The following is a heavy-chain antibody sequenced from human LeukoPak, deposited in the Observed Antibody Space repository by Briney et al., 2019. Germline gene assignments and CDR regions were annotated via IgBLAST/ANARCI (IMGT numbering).Heavy chain of an antibody. J-gene: IGHJ4*02. V-gene: IGHV3-7*03. CDR3: ARAAPARFRPLSDY. CDR2: IKQDGSEK. D-gene: IGHD3-16*01. Sequence: GGSLRLSCAASGFTFSSYWMSWVRQAPGKGLEWVANIKQDGSEKYYVDSVKGRFAISRDNAKNSLYLQTNSLRAEDTAVYYCARAAPARFRPLSDYWGQGTLVTVSS. CDR1: GFTFSSYW.